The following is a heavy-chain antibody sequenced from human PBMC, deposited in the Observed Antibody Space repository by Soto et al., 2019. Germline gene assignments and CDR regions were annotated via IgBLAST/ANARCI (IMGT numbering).Heavy chain of an antibody. J-gene: IGHJ4*02. CDR2: VYWNDYK. CDR1: GFSLRTNGVG. Sequence: GSGPTLVNPTQTLTLTCTFSGFSLRTNGVGVGWIRQPPGKALEWLAVVYWNDYKPYSPSLKSRLTITKDTSNNQVVLTLTNVDPVDTATYYCEHRPARNEKYRIFDNWGQGTLVTVYS. D-gene: IGHD2-2*02. CDR3: EHRPARNEKYRIFDN. V-gene: IGHV2-5*01.